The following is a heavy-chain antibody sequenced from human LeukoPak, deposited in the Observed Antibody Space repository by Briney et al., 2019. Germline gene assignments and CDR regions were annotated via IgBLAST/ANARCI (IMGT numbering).Heavy chain of an antibody. CDR3: AKDFLLLWFGEPTPL. D-gene: IGHD3-10*01. CDR2: ISYDGSNK. J-gene: IGHJ4*02. Sequence: GRSLRLSCAASGFTFSSYGMHWVRQAPGKGLEWVAVISYDGSNKYCADSVKGRFTISRDNSKNTLYLQMNSLRAEDTAVYYCAKDFLLLWFGEPTPLWGQGTLVTVSS. V-gene: IGHV3-30*18. CDR1: GFTFSSYG.